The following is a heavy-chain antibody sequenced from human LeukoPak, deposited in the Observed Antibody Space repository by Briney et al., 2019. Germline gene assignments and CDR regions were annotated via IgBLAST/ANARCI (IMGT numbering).Heavy chain of an antibody. CDR1: GVTYTNAW. D-gene: IGHD4-17*01. Sequence: GGSLRLSFAASGVTYTNAWMSSVRQAPGKGLEWVGRIKSKADGRTTDCAAPVKGRFTISGDDSKNTLYLQMNNLKTEDTAVYYCTTGFPNYGDYRAYFQHWGQGTLVTVAS. CDR3: TTGFPNYGDYRAYFQH. V-gene: IGHV3-15*01. CDR2: IKSKADGRTT. J-gene: IGHJ1*01.